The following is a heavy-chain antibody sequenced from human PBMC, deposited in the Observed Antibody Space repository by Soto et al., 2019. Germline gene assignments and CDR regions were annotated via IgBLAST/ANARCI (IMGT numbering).Heavy chain of an antibody. Sequence: QVQLQESGPRLVKPSETLSLTCSVSGGSMRDYYWSWIRQSPGKGPEWIGSIYYSGNTNYNPSLKSRVTISVDMPKSLFSLKLNSVTAADTAVYYCARQLGLWQPLDYWGRGTLVTVSS. CDR2: IYYSGNT. J-gene: IGHJ4*02. V-gene: IGHV4-59*01. CDR1: GGSMRDYY. CDR3: ARQLGLWQPLDY. D-gene: IGHD1-1*01.